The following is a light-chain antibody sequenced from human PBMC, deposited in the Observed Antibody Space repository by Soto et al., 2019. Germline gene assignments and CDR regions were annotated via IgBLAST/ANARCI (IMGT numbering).Light chain of an antibody. CDR2: KVS. CDR1: SSDVGGSNY. CDR3: TSSTSDSLYV. Sequence: QSALTQPASVSGYPGQSITISCTGTSSDVGGSNYVSWYQQYPGKVPKLLINKVSNRPSGVSNRFSGSKSAYMASLTISGLQAEDEADYFCTSSTSDSLYVFGTGTKLTVL. J-gene: IGLJ1*01. V-gene: IGLV2-14*01.